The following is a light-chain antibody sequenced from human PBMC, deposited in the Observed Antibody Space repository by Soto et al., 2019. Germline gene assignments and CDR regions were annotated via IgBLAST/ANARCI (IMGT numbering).Light chain of an antibody. J-gene: IGKJ5*01. Sequence: EIVVTQSPATLSLSPCERSTLSCRASQSVSSNLAWYQQKPGQAPRLLIYGASARATAIPARFSGSGSGTEFTLTISSLQSEDFAVYYCQQYGSSLITFGQGTRLEIK. CDR1: QSVSSN. CDR3: QQYGSSLIT. V-gene: IGKV3-15*01. CDR2: GAS.